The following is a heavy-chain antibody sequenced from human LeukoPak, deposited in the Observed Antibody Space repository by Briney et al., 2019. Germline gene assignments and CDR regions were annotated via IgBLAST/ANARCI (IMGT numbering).Heavy chain of an antibody. CDR2: IYPGDSDT. Sequence: GESLKISCKGSGYSFTSYWIGWVRQIPGKGLEWMGIIYPGDSDTRYSPSFQGQVTISADKSISTAYLQWSSLKASDTAMYYCARASVVPAAMGYFDYWGQGTLVTVSS. CDR3: ARASVVPAAMGYFDY. D-gene: IGHD2-2*01. CDR1: GYSFTSYW. J-gene: IGHJ4*02. V-gene: IGHV5-51*01.